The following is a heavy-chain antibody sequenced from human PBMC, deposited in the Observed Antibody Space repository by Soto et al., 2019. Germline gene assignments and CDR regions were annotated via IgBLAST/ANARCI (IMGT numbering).Heavy chain of an antibody. V-gene: IGHV1-69*18. CDR2: IVPIFETL. Sequence: QVQLVQSGAEVKKPGSSVKVSCKASGATFSGYAINWVRQAPGQGLEWLGRIVPIFETLNYAERFQGRVASTEDESTNTVYMELTNLTHEDTAVYYCVVMGNVAVSNPRSFDYWGQGTQVTVSS. CDR1: GATFSGYA. D-gene: IGHD6-19*01. J-gene: IGHJ4*02. CDR3: VVMGNVAVSNPRSFDY.